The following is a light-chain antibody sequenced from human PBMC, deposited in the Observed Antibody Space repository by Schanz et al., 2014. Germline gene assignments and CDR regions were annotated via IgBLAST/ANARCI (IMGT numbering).Light chain of an antibody. V-gene: IGLV2-14*01. CDR3: TSYTGSGTLWV. J-gene: IGLJ3*02. CDR2: DVS. Sequence: QSALTQPASVSGSPGQSITISCTGTSSDVGGYNYVSWYQQYPGKAPKLVIYDVSNRPSGISNRFSGSKSVNTASLTISGLQAEDEADYYCTSYTGSGTLWVFGGGTKVTVL. CDR1: SSDVGGYNY.